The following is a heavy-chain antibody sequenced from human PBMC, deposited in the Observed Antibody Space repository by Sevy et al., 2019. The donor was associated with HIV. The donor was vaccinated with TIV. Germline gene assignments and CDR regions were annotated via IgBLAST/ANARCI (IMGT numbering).Heavy chain of an antibody. Sequence: ASVKVSCKASGYTFTTHDINWVRQATGRGLEWMGWMYPKSGGEAYARNFQGRVTITRYTSISTAYMELSSLTYEDTAVYYCARGGPPGDSDYKRFDPWGQGTLVTVSS. D-gene: IGHD4-4*01. CDR2: MYPKSGGE. CDR1: GYTFTTHD. V-gene: IGHV1-8*03. CDR3: ARGGPPGDSDYKRFDP. J-gene: IGHJ5*02.